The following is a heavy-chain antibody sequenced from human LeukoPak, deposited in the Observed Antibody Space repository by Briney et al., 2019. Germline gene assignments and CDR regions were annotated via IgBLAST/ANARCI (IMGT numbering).Heavy chain of an antibody. CDR2: ISGSGDRT. CDR1: GFTFSSYA. D-gene: IGHD1-26*01. CDR3: AAGWYSGSTDY. Sequence: PGGSLRLSCGASGFTFSSYAMSWVRQAPGKGLEWVSGISGSGDRTYYAESVKGRLTISRDNSKNTLCLQMNSLRAEDTAVYFCAAGWYSGSTDYWGQGTLVTVSS. J-gene: IGHJ4*02. V-gene: IGHV3-23*01.